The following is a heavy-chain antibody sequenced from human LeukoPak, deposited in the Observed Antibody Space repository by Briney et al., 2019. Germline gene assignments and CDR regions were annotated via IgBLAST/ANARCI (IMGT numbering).Heavy chain of an antibody. Sequence: SSETLSLTCTVSGGSISSGSYYWSWIRQPAGKGLEWIGRIYTSGSTNYNPSLKSRVTISVDTSKNQFSLKLSSVTAADTAVYYCARGIYGGNSGGWYFDLWGRGTLVTVSS. CDR1: GGSISSGSYY. CDR3: ARGIYGGNSGGWYFDL. CDR2: IYTSGST. D-gene: IGHD4-23*01. V-gene: IGHV4-61*02. J-gene: IGHJ2*01.